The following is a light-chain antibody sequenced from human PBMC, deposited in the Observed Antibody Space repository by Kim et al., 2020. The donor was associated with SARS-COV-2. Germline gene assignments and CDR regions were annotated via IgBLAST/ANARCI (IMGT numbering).Light chain of an antibody. V-gene: IGLV3-1*01. CDR2: QDD. Sequence: PGQTASITCSGYKLGNEYAAWYQQRPGRSPVLVTYQDDQRPSGIPERFSGSNSGNTATLTIIGTQATDEADYYCQAWDSTTAVFGGGTKLTVL. CDR1: KLGNEY. J-gene: IGLJ3*02. CDR3: QAWDSTTAV.